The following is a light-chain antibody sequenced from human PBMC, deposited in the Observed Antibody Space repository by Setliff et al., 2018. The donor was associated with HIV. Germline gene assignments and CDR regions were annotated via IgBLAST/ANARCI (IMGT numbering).Light chain of an antibody. V-gene: IGLV2-14*01. Sequence: QSVLTQPASVSGSPGQSITISCTGTSSDVGGYSHASWYQQHPGKAPKLIIYEVRNRPSGVSNRFSGSKSGNTASLTISGLRAEDEADYYCSSYAITNTLPFGTGTKVTVL. CDR1: SSDVGGYSH. J-gene: IGLJ1*01. CDR3: SSYAITNTLP. CDR2: EVR.